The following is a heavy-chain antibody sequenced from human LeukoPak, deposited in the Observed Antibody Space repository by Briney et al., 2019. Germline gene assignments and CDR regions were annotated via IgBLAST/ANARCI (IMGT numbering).Heavy chain of an antibody. CDR2: IYTSGST. Sequence: SETLSLTCTVSGGSISSYYWSWIRQPAGKGLEWIGRIYTSGSTNYNPSLKSRVTMSVDTSKNQFSPKLSSVTAADTAVYYCARVSAVAGAPDYWGQGTLVTVSS. CDR3: ARVSAVAGAPDY. J-gene: IGHJ4*02. D-gene: IGHD6-19*01. V-gene: IGHV4-4*07. CDR1: GGSISSYY.